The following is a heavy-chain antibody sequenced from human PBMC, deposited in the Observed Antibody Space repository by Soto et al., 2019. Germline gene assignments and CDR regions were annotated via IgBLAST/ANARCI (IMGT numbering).Heavy chain of an antibody. J-gene: IGHJ4*02. CDR3: ARDYNGAFDY. CDR2: IIPIFGTA. CDR1: GGTFSSYA. Sequence: SVKVSCKASGGTFSSYAISWVRQALGQGLEWMGGIIPIFGTANYAQKFQGRVTITADKSTSTAYMELSSLRSEDTAVYYCARDYNGAFDYWVQGTLVTVSS. V-gene: IGHV1-69*06. D-gene: IGHD1-1*01.